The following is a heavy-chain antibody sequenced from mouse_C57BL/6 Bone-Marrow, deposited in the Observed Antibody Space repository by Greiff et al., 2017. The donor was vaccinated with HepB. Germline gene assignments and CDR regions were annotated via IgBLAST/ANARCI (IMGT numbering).Heavy chain of an antibody. CDR1: GFTFSSYA. Sequence: EVQRVESGEGLVKPGGSLKLSCAASGFTFSSYAMSWVRQTPEKRLEWVAYISSGGDYIYYAETVKGRFTISRDNARNTLYLQMSSLKSEETAMYYCTRATTVAEAWFAYWAKGLWSLSLQ. V-gene: IGHV5-9-1*02. J-gene: IGHJ3*01. D-gene: IGHD1-1*01. CDR2: ISSGGDYI. CDR3: TRATTVAEAWFAY.